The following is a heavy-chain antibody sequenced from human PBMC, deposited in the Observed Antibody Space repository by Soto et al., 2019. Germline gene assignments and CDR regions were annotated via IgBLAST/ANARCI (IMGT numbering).Heavy chain of an antibody. V-gene: IGHV1-18*01. CDR3: AIGRDGAHDI. CDR2: ISTYSDDT. J-gene: IGHJ3*02. Sequence: QAQLVQSGAEVKNPGASVKVSCKASGYTFTRHGIYWVRQAPGQGLEWVRRISTYSDDTNYAQKLQGRITMTTDTATNTAYMELRSLRSDDTAVYYCAIGRDGAHDIWCHGTMVTVSS. CDR1: GYTFTRHG.